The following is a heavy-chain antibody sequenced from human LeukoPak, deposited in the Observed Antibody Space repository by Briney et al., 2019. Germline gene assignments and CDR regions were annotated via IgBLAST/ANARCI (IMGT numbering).Heavy chain of an antibody. CDR2: IYSGGST. Sequence: AGRSLRLSCAASGFTFDDYAMHWVRQAPGKGLEWVSVIYSGGSTYYADSVKGRFTISRDNSKNTLYLQMNSLRAEDTAVYYCARANLYGGNTDWFDPWGQGTLVTVSS. CDR3: ARANLYGGNTDWFDP. J-gene: IGHJ5*02. D-gene: IGHD4-23*01. CDR1: GFTFDDYA. V-gene: IGHV3-53*01.